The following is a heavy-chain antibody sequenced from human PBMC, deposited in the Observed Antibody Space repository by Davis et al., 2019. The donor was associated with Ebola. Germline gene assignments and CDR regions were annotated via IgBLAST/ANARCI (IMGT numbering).Heavy chain of an antibody. V-gene: IGHV3-74*01. CDR1: GFTFSSYW. CDR3: AREMATIPGYYYYYGMDV. Sequence: PGGSLRLSCAASGFTFSSYWMHWVRQAPGKGLVWVSRINSDGSSTSYADSVKGRFTISRDNAKNTLYLQMNSLRAEDTAVYYCAREMATIPGYYYYYGMDVWGQGTTVTVSS. J-gene: IGHJ6*02. CDR2: INSDGSST. D-gene: IGHD5-24*01.